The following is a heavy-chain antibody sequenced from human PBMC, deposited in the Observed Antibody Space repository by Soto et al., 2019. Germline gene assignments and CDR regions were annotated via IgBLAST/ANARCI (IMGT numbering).Heavy chain of an antibody. Sequence: SETLSLTCTVSGGSISSYYWSWIRQPPGKGLEWIGYIYYSGSTNYNPSLKSRVTISVDTSKNQFSLKLSSVTAADTAVYYCARGGISSVRGGQYHYYGMDVWGQGTTVTVSS. V-gene: IGHV4-59*01. D-gene: IGHD3-10*02. CDR3: ARGGISSVRGGQYHYYGMDV. CDR2: IYYSGST. J-gene: IGHJ6*02. CDR1: GGSISSYY.